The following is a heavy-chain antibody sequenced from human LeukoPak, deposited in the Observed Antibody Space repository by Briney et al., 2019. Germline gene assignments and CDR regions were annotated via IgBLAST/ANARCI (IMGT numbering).Heavy chain of an antibody. Sequence: PGGSLRLSCAASGFTFSSYWMSWVRQAPGKGLEWVANIKQDGSEKYYVDSVKGRFTIYRDNAKNSLYLQMNSLRAEDTAVYYCARGSSGWFYYMDVWGKGTTVTVSS. J-gene: IGHJ6*03. CDR1: GFTFSSYW. V-gene: IGHV3-7*01. CDR2: IKQDGSEK. D-gene: IGHD6-19*01. CDR3: ARGSSGWFYYMDV.